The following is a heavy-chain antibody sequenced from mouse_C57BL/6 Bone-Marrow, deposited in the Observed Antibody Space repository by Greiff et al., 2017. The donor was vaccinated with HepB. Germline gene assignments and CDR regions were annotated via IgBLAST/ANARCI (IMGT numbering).Heavy chain of an antibody. CDR1: GYTFTSYW. D-gene: IGHD2-3*01. V-gene: IGHV1-69*01. CDR2: IDPSDSYT. Sequence: QVQLQQSGAELVMPGASVKLSCKASGYTFTSYWMHWVKQRPGQGLEWIGEIDPSDSYTNYNQKFKGKSTLTVDKSSSTAYMQLSSLTSEDSAVYYCARSRWLLPNWYFDVWGTGTTVTVSS. J-gene: IGHJ1*03. CDR3: ARSRWLLPNWYFDV.